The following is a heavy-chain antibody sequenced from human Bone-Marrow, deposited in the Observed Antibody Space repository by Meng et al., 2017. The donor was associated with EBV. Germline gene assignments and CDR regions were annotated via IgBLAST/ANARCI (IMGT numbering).Heavy chain of an antibody. CDR3: ARAGGSFTVDP. V-gene: IGHV4-30-4*08. J-gene: IGHJ5*02. CDR1: GDSINSGGYY. D-gene: IGHD1-26*01. CDR2: IFFRGET. Sequence: GPLQESGPGLVKPSQTLSLTCAATGDSINSGGYYWGWIRQAPGKGLEWIGYIFFRGETYYTSSFRSRTTISLDTSKNQFSLKLTSVTAADTAVYYCARAGGSFTVDPWGQGALVTVSS.